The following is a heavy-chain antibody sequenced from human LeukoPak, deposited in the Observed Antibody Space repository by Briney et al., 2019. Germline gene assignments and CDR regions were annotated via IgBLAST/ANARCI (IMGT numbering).Heavy chain of an antibody. V-gene: IGHV3-11*05. CDR1: GFTFSDYY. CDR2: VSSSSSYT. J-gene: IGHJ6*02. Sequence: MSGGSLRLSCAASGFTFSDYYMSWIRQAPGKRLEWVSYVSSSSSYTNYADSVKGRFTISRDNAKNSLYLQMNSLRAEDTAVYYCARERPSDDALWFGETRIYGMDVWGQGTTVTVSS. CDR3: ARERPSDDALWFGETRIYGMDV. D-gene: IGHD3-10*01.